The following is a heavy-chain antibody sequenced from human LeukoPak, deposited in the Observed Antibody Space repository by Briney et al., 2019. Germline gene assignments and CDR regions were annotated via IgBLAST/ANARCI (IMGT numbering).Heavy chain of an antibody. D-gene: IGHD4-17*01. CDR3: AKHPYGDYARWFDP. Sequence: PGGSLRLSCAASGFTFSSYEMNWVRQAPGKGLEWVSYISSSGSTIYYADSVKGRFTISRDNAKNSLYLQMNSLRAEDTAVYYCAKHPYGDYARWFDPWGQGTLVTVSS. V-gene: IGHV3-48*03. J-gene: IGHJ5*02. CDR1: GFTFSSYE. CDR2: ISSSGSTI.